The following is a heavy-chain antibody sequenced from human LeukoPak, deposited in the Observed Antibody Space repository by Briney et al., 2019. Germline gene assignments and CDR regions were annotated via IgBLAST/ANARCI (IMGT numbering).Heavy chain of an antibody. CDR3: AFSVVPAYYFDY. Sequence: SETLSLTCAVYGGSFSGYYWSWIRQPPGKGLEWIGEINHSGSTNYNPSLKSRVTISVDTSKNQFSLKLSSVTAADTAAYYCAFSVVPAYYFDYWGQGTLVTVSS. CDR2: INHSGST. D-gene: IGHD2-2*01. J-gene: IGHJ4*02. CDR1: GGSFSGYY. V-gene: IGHV4-34*01.